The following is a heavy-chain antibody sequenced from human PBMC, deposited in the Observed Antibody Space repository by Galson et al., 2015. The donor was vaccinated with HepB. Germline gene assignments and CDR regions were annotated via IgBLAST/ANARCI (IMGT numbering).Heavy chain of an antibody. CDR2: IIPIFGTA. CDR3: SKRPYGDYVGEFDY. Sequence: SVKVSCKASGGTFSSYAISWVRQAPGQGLEWMGGIIPIFGTANYAQKFQGRVTITADESTSTAYMELSSLRSEETAVYYFSKRPYGDYVGEFDYWGQGTPVTVSS. CDR1: GGTFSSYA. J-gene: IGHJ4*02. V-gene: IGHV1-69*13. D-gene: IGHD4-17*01.